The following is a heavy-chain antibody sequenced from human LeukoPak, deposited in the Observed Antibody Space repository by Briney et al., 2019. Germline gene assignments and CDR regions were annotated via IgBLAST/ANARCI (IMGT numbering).Heavy chain of an antibody. D-gene: IGHD3/OR15-3a*01. CDR2: ISYDGTNK. J-gene: IGHJ4*02. CDR3: ARDSGFSGTQRGEY. Sequence: GGSLRLSCAASGFTFSSYAMHWVRQAPGKGLEWVAVISYDGTNKYYADSVKGRFTISRDNSKNTLYLQMNSLRAEDTALYYCARDSGFSGTQRGEYWGQGTLVTVSS. CDR1: GFTFSSYA. V-gene: IGHV3-30*04.